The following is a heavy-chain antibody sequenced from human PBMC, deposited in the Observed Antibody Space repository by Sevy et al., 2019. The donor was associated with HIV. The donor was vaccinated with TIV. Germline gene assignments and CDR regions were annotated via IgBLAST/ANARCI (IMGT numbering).Heavy chain of an antibody. Sequence: GGSLRLSCTASGFTFGDYCMSWVRQAPGKGLEWVAFLKSDVYGGTVDHAASVRGRFVTSRDDSKTNAYLQMKDLKTEATVVYYCTRWKAAQSVFDYWGQGALVTVSS. CDR1: GFTFGDYC. D-gene: IGHD6-13*01. CDR3: TRWKAAQSVFDY. J-gene: IGHJ4*02. V-gene: IGHV3-49*04. CDR2: LKSDVYGGTV.